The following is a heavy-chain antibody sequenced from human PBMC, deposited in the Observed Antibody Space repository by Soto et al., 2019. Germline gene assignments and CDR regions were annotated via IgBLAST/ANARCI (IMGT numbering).Heavy chain of an antibody. CDR2: ISRSSKYI. J-gene: IGHJ6*02. Sequence: EVQLVESGGGLVKPGGSLRLSCAASGFSFSSFSMNWVRQAPGKGLEWVSYISRSSKYINYADSVKGRFIISRDNAKNSLFLQMNSLRAEDTAVYYCAKEFPGFELEGYGMNVWGQGTTVTVSS. V-gene: IGHV3-21*01. CDR3: AKEFPGFELEGYGMNV. CDR1: GFSFSSFS. D-gene: IGHD6-13*01.